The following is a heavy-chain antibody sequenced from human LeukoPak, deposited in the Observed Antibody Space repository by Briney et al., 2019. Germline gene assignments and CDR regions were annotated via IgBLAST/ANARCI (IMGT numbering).Heavy chain of an antibody. D-gene: IGHD5-18*01. CDR2: IYYSGST. Sequence: SETLSLTCTVSGGSISSSSYYWGWIRQPPGKGLEWIGVIYYSGSTYYNPSLKSRVTISVDASKNQFSLKVSSVTAADTAVYYCARVDSEGYSYGFYYYYYMDVWGKGTTVTVSS. J-gene: IGHJ6*03. CDR1: GGSISSSSYY. CDR3: ARVDSEGYSYGFYYYYYMDV. V-gene: IGHV4-39*01.